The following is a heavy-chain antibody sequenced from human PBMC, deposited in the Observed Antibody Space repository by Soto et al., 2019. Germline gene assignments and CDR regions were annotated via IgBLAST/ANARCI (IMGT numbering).Heavy chain of an antibody. V-gene: IGHV3-30*03. Sequence: QVQLVESGGGVVQPGMSLRLACVASGFTFSNYGMHWVRQAPGEGLEWVAVISYDEDNIYYADSVKGRFTISRDNSKNTLYLQMNRVRPVDTAVYFCARSGSTVTTFCYFDLWGHGTLVTFSS. J-gene: IGHJ2*01. CDR2: ISYDEDNI. D-gene: IGHD4-17*01. CDR3: ARSGSTVTTFCYFDL. CDR1: GFTFSNYG.